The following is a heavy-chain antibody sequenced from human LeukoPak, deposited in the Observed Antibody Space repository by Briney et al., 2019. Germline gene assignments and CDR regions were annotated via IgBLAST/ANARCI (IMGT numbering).Heavy chain of an antibody. Sequence: GASVKVSCRASGYTFTSYYMHWVRQAPGQGLEWMGIINPSGGSTSYAQKFQGRVTMTRDMSTSTVNMELSSLRSEDTAVYYCARAQGSYYHYYMDVWGKGTTVTVSS. J-gene: IGHJ6*03. CDR1: GYTFTSYY. D-gene: IGHD1-26*01. V-gene: IGHV1-46*01. CDR2: INPSGGST. CDR3: ARAQGSYYHYYMDV.